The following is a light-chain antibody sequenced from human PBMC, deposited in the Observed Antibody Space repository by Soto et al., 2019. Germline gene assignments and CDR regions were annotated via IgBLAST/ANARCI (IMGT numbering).Light chain of an antibody. CDR1: QSVGSF. Sequence: EIVLTQSPATLSLSPGERATLSCRASQSVGSFLAWYQHKPGQAPRLLIYDASTRAPGIPARFSGSRSATDFTLPISSLEPEDFAVYYLHQRSNLWTFGQGTKVEI. V-gene: IGKV3-11*01. CDR2: DAS. J-gene: IGKJ1*01. CDR3: HQRSNLWT.